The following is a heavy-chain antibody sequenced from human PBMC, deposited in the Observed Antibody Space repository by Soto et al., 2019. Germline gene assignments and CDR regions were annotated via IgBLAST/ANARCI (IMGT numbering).Heavy chain of an antibody. Sequence: PGESLKISCNGSGYTFTDYWIGWVRQLPGKGLEWMGIIYPGDSDTRYSPSFQGHVTITVDKSTSTAYLQWNTLKASDTAMYYCARNISNFRYYYSAMDVWGQGTTVTVSS. CDR2: IYPGDSDT. CDR3: ARNISNFRYYYSAMDV. CDR1: GYTFTDYW. D-gene: IGHD4-4*01. V-gene: IGHV5-51*01. J-gene: IGHJ6*02.